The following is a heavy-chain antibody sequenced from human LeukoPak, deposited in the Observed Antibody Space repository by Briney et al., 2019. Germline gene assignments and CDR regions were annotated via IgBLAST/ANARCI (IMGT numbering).Heavy chain of an antibody. CDR1: GGTFSSYA. CDR3: AREGGYYYDSSGYVDAFDI. J-gene: IGHJ3*02. CDR2: IIPIFGTA. Sequence: SVKVSCKASGGTFSSYAISWVRQAPGQGLEWMGGIIPIFGTANYAQKFQGRVTITTDESTSTAYMELSSLRSEDTAVYYCAREGGYYYDSSGYVDAFDIWGQGTMVTVSS. D-gene: IGHD3-22*01. V-gene: IGHV1-69*05.